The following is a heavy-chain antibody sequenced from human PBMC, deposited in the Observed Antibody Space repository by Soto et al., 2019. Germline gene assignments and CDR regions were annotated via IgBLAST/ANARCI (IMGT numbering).Heavy chain of an antibody. Sequence: QVQLVQSGAEVKKPGASVKVSCKASGYTFTSYGISWVRQAPGQGLEWMGWISAYNGNTNYAQKLRGRVTMTTDTSTSTAYMERRSLRSDDTAVYYCAREGEDKGYDWTYYFAYWGQGTLVTVSS. V-gene: IGHV1-18*01. J-gene: IGHJ4*02. CDR3: AREGEDKGYDWTYYFAY. D-gene: IGHD5-12*01. CDR1: GYTFTSYG. CDR2: ISAYNGNT.